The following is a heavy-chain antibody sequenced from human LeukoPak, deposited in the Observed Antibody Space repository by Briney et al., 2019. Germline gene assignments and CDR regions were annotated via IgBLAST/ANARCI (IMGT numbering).Heavy chain of an antibody. J-gene: IGHJ4*02. Sequence: EASVKVSCKASGYTFTSYGISWVRQAPGQGLEWMGWINPNSGDTSYAQKFQDRVTMTRDTSVTTAYMELTRLTPDDTAVYYCASLRLVDYWGQGTLVTVSS. CDR3: ASLRLVDY. D-gene: IGHD6-19*01. CDR1: GYTFTSYG. CDR2: INPNSGDT. V-gene: IGHV1-2*02.